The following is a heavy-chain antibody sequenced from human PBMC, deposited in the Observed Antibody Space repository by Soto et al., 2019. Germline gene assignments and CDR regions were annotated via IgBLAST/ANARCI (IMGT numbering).Heavy chain of an antibody. J-gene: IGHJ4*02. Sequence: GESLKISCQGSGYSFTNYWIAWVRQMPGKVLEWMGVINPHDSDTRYSPPFQGQVTISADKSISTAYLQWRSLKASDTAIYYCARARNFSNYDYWGQGTLVTVSS. CDR1: GYSFTNYW. D-gene: IGHD4-4*01. CDR3: ARARNFSNYDY. V-gene: IGHV5-51*01. CDR2: INPHDSDT.